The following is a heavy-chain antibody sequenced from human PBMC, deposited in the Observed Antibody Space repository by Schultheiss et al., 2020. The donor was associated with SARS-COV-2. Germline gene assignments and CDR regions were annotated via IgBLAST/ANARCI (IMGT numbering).Heavy chain of an antibody. CDR3: ARSRSADDYDYIWGSYRYRYYFDY. V-gene: IGHV4-39*01. J-gene: IGHJ4*02. CDR2: IYYSGST. D-gene: IGHD3-16*02. Sequence: SETLSLTCAVSGYSISSSSYYWGWIRQPPGKGLEWIGSIYYSGSTYYNPSLKSRVTISVDTSKNQFSLKLSSVTAADTAVYYCARSRSADDYDYIWGSYRYRYYFDYWGQGTLVTVSS. CDR1: GYSISSSSYY.